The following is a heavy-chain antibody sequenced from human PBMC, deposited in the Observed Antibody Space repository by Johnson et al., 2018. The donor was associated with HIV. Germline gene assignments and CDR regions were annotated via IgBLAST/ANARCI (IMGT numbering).Heavy chain of an antibody. CDR3: ARDRVGATAFDI. D-gene: IGHD1-26*01. V-gene: IGHV3-11*04. Sequence: QMLLVESGGGLVQPGGSLRLSCAASGFTFSDYYMSWIRQAPGKGLEWVSCISSSGSTIYYADSVKGRFTISRDNAKNSLYLQMNSLRGEDTAVYYCARDRVGATAFDIWGQGTMVTVSS. J-gene: IGHJ3*02. CDR1: GFTFSDYY. CDR2: ISSSGSTI.